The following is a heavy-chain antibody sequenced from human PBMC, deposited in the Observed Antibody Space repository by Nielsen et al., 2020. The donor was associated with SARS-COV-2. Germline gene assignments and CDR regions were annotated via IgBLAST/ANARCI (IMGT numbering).Heavy chain of an antibody. Sequence: GGSLRLSCAASGFSFSSHAMHWVRQAPGQGLEWVALISFDSTKIDYGDSVKGRFTVSRDNSKNRLYLQMDSLRPEDTAVYYCAKDGGSYDDGFDYWGQGTLVTVSS. V-gene: IGHV3-30*18. CDR2: ISFDSTKI. CDR3: AKDGGSYDDGFDY. D-gene: IGHD1-26*01. CDR1: GFSFSSHA. J-gene: IGHJ4*02.